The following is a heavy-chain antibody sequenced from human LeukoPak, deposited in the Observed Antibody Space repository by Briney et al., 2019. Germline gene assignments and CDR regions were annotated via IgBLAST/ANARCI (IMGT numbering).Heavy chain of an antibody. CDR1: GYTFTGYY. CDR2: INPNSGGT. J-gene: IGHJ6*03. V-gene: IGHV1-2*02. CDR3: ASVARYYYYMDV. Sequence: ASVKVSCKASGYTFTGYYIHWVRQAPGQGLEWMGWINPNSGGTNYAQNFQGRVTMTRDTSISTAYMELSRLRSDDTAIYYCASVARYYYYMDVWGEGTTVTVSS.